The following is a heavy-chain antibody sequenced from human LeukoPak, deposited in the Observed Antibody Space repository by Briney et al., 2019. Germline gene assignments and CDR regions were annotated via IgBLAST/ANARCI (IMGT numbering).Heavy chain of an antibody. CDR2: ISRDGSTP. CDR3: ARDIRGNYFDS. Sequence: GGSLRLSCVASGFIFDDSLMHWVRQAPGKGLEWIYLISRDGSTPYYADSVKGRFTISRDNSKNSLFLQMNSLTPEDTAVYYCARDIRGNYFDSWGQGTLVTVSS. V-gene: IGHV3-43*01. D-gene: IGHD3-16*01. CDR1: GFIFDDSL. J-gene: IGHJ4*02.